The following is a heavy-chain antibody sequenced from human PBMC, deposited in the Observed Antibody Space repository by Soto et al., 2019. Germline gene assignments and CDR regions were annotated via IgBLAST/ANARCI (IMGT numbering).Heavy chain of an antibody. D-gene: IGHD3-3*01. CDR1: GFTFSSYA. Sequence: EGSLRLSCSASGFTFSSYAMRWVRQATGKGLEYVSAISSNGGSTYYADSVKGRFTISRDNSKNTLYLQMSSLRAEDTAVYYCVKDIFEEAFPYYYYGMDVWGQGTTVTVSS. V-gene: IGHV3-64D*08. J-gene: IGHJ6*02. CDR2: ISSNGGST. CDR3: VKDIFEEAFPYYYYGMDV.